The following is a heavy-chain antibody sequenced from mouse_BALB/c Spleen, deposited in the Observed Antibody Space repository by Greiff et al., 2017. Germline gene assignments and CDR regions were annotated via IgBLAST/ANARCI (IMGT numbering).Heavy chain of an antibody. CDR3: ARYHGYGDYAMDY. Sequence: EVQLQESGPGLVKPSQSLSLTCTVTGYSITSDYAWNWIRQFPGNKLEWMGYISYSGSTSYNPSLKSRISITRDTSKNQFFLQLNSVTTEDTATYYCARYHGYGDYAMDYWGQGTSVTVSS. D-gene: IGHD2-3*01. V-gene: IGHV3-2*02. J-gene: IGHJ4*01. CDR1: GYSITSDYA. CDR2: ISYSGST.